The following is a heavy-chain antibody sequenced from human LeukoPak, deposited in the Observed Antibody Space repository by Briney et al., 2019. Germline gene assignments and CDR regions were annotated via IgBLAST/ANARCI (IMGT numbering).Heavy chain of an antibody. V-gene: IGHV3-30*18. CDR2: ISNDGNNK. CDR1: GFTFSSYG. CDR3: SKDRATVTAHGMDV. Sequence: PGRSLRLSCAASGFTFSSYGMHWVRQAPGKGLEWVAVISNDGNNKYYGDSVKGRFTISRDNSNKTLYLQMDSLRAEDTAVYYCSKDRATVTAHGMDVWGQGTTVTVSS. D-gene: IGHD4-17*01. J-gene: IGHJ6*02.